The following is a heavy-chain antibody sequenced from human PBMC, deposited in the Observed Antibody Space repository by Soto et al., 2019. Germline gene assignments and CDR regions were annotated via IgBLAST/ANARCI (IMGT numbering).Heavy chain of an antibody. CDR2: ISYDGSNK. J-gene: IGHJ6*03. V-gene: IGHV3-30*18. CDR3: AKRLGEYDPNQGNYYYYMDV. Sequence: SGFTFSSYGMHWVRQAPGKGLEWVAVISYDGSNKYYADSVKGRFTISRDNSKNTLYLQMNSLRAEDTAVYYCAKRLGEYDPNQGNYYYYMDVWGKGTTVTVSS. CDR1: GFTFSSYG. D-gene: IGHD3-16*01.